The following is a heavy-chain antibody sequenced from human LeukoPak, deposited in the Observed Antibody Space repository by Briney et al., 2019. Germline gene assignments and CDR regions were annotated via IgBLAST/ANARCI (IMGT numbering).Heavy chain of an antibody. CDR1: GYTFTSYG. D-gene: IGHD3-10*01. V-gene: IGHV1-18*01. J-gene: IGHJ6*02. CDR3: ARLVLLWFGDQDGMDV. CDR2: ISAYNGNT. Sequence: ASVKVSCKASGYTFTSYGISWVRQAPVRGREWMRWISAYNGNTNYAQKLQCRVTMTIDTSTSTAYMELRSLRSDDTAVYYCARLVLLWFGDQDGMDVWGQGTTVTVSS.